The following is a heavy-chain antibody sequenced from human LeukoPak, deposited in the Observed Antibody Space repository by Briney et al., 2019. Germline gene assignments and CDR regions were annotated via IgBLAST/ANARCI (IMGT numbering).Heavy chain of an antibody. Sequence: GLSLQISCKGSGYSFTNYCLVWVRQMPRKGMDWMGIIYPGDSDSRYSPSVQGQVTISDDKSIRTAYLQWSSLKASDTAMYYCAISYDYGDYLLDYWGQGTLVTVSS. CDR3: AISYDYGDYLLDY. CDR1: GYSFTNYC. CDR2: IYPGDSDS. D-gene: IGHD4-17*01. V-gene: IGHV5-51*01. J-gene: IGHJ4*02.